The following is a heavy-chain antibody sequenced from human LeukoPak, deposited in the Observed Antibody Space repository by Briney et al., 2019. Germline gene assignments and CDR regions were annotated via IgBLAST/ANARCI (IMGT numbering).Heavy chain of an antibody. J-gene: IGHJ4*02. CDR3: ARGGYSGTEKPNDY. CDR2: INPNSGGT. D-gene: IGHD1-26*01. Sequence: GASVKVSCKASGYTFTGYYMHWVRQAPGQGLEWMGWINPNSGGTYYAQNFQGRVTMTRDMSITTTYMELSRLRFDDTAVYYCARGGYSGTEKPNDYWGQGTLVTVSS. V-gene: IGHV1-2*02. CDR1: GYTFTGYY.